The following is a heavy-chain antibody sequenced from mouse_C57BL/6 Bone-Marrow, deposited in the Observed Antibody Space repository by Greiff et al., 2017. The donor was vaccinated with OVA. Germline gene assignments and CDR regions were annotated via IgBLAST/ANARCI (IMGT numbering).Heavy chain of an antibody. J-gene: IGHJ4*01. V-gene: IGHV5-9-1*02. CDR3: TRGAQYYAMDY. CDR2: ISSGGDYI. CDR1: GFTFSSYA. Sequence: EVMLVESGEGLVRPGGSLKLSCAASGFTFSSYAMSWVRQTPEKRLEWVAYISSGGDYIYYADTVKGRFTISRDNARNTLYLQMSSLKSEDTAMYYCTRGAQYYAMDYWGQGTSVTVSS. D-gene: IGHD3-2*02.